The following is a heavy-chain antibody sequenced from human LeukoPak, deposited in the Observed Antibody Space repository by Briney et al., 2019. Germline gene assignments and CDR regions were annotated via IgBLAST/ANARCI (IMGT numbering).Heavy chain of an antibody. D-gene: IGHD2-2*01. V-gene: IGHV4-4*07. CDR3: ARGPDPYCSSTSCYAFDY. Sequence: PSETLSLTXTVSGGSISSYYWGWIRQPAGKGLEWIGRIYTSGSTNYNPSLKSRVTMSVDTSKNQFSLKLSSVTAADTAVYYCARGPDPYCSSTSCYAFDYWGQGTLVTVSS. J-gene: IGHJ4*02. CDR2: IYTSGST. CDR1: GGSISSYY.